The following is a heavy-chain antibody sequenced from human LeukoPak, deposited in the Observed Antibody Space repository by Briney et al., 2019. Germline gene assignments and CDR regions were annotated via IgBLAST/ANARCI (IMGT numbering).Heavy chain of an antibody. CDR3: ARGGGSRKYFQH. Sequence: SGGSLRFSCAASGFTFSSYSMNWVRQAPGKGLEWVSSISSSSSYIYYADSVKGRFTISRDNAKNSLYLQMNSLRAEDTAVYYCARGGGSRKYFQHWGQGTLVTVSS. J-gene: IGHJ1*01. D-gene: IGHD1-26*01. CDR1: GFTFSSYS. V-gene: IGHV3-21*01. CDR2: ISSSSSYI.